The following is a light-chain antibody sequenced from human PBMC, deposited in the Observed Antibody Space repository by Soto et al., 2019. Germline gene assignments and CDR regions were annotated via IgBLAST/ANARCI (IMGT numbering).Light chain of an antibody. V-gene: IGKV1-39*01. CDR3: QQSYSTPPT. J-gene: IGKJ5*01. CDR2: VAS. Sequence: EIPMTQPPSCLSASVGDRVSIXCRASQTSSSVLTWYQQKPGKAPNPLIYVASSLQSGVPSRFSGSGSGTDFTLTISSRQPEDFATYYCQQSYSTPPTFGQGTRLEI. CDR1: QTSSSV.